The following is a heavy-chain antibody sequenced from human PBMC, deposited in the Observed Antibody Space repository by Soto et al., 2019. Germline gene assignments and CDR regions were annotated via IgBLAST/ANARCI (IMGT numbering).Heavy chain of an antibody. J-gene: IGHJ4*02. CDR1: GFTFSDYY. Sequence: GGSLRLSCAASGFTFSDYYMSWIRQAPGKGLEWVSYISSSSSYTNYADSVKGRFTISRDNAKNSLYLQMNSLRAEDTAVSYLARPNYDILTGYYKYWGPGTLVTVSS. CDR2: ISSSSSYT. V-gene: IGHV3-11*06. D-gene: IGHD3-9*01. CDR3: ARPNYDILTGYYKY.